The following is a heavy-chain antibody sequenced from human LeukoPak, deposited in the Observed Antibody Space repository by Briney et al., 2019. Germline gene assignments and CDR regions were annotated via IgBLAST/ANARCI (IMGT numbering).Heavy chain of an antibody. CDR1: GGSISSYY. CDR2: IYYSGST. Sequence: SETLSLTCTVSGGSISSYYWSWIRQPPGKGLEWIGHIYYSGSTNYNPSLKSRVTTSVDTSKNQFSLQLNSVTPEDTAVYYCAREGSPGTAASLYDYWGQGILVTVSS. CDR3: AREGSPGTAASLYDY. V-gene: IGHV4-59*12. D-gene: IGHD6-13*01. J-gene: IGHJ4*02.